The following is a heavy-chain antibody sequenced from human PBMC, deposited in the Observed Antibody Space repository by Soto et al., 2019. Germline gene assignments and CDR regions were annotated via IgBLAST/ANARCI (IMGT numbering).Heavy chain of an antibody. CDR1: GGSFSGYY. J-gene: IGHJ3*02. Sequence: SETLSLTCAVYGGSFSGYYWSWIRQPPGKGLEWIGEINHSGSTNYNPSLKSRVTISVDTSKNQFSLKLSSVTAADTAVYYCARRTSLGRDAFDIWGQGTMVTVSS. CDR2: INHSGST. V-gene: IGHV4-34*01. CDR3: ARRTSLGRDAFDI. D-gene: IGHD3-10*01.